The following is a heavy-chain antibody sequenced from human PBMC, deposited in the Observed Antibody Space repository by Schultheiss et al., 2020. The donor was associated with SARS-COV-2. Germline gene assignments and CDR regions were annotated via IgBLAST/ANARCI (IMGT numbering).Heavy chain of an antibody. V-gene: IGHV3-30*18. CDR1: GFTFSSYG. J-gene: IGHJ4*02. D-gene: IGHD3-10*01. Sequence: GSLRLSCAASGFTFSSYGMHWVRQAPGKGLEWVAVISYDGSNKYYADSVKGRFTISRDNSKNTLYLQMNSLRAEDTAVYYCAKDSRGLFDYWGQGTLVTVSS. CDR2: ISYDGSNK. CDR3: AKDSRGLFDY.